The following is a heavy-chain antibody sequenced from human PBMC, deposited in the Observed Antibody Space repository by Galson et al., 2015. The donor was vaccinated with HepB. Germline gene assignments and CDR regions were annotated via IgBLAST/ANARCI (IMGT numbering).Heavy chain of an antibody. J-gene: IGHJ1*01. D-gene: IGHD3-10*01. Sequence: SLRLSCAVSGFTFSDYAMHWVRQVPGKGLLRVSRIQRDGGTTKYADTVRGRFATSRDNAKNTLYLQMTSLRAEDTAVYYCTRGLHGSGSFSDWGQGTLVTGSS. CDR3: TRGLHGSGSFSD. V-gene: IGHV3-74*01. CDR1: GFTFSDYA. CDR2: IQRDGGTT.